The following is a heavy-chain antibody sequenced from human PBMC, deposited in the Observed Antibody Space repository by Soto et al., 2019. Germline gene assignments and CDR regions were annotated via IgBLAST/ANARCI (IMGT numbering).Heavy chain of an antibody. CDR2: ISSSSSYT. V-gene: IGHV3-11*05. CDR1: GFTFSDYY. CDR3: ARDHYGPGWFDP. J-gene: IGHJ5*02. D-gene: IGHD3-10*01. Sequence: PGGSLRISCAASGFTFSDYYMSWIRQAPGKGLEWVSYISSSSSYTNYADSVKGRFTISRDNAKNSLYLQMNSLRAEDTAVYYCARDHYGPGWFDPWGQGTLVTVSS.